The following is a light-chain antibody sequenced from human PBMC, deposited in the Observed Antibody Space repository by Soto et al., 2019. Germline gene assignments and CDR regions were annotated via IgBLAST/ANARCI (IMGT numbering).Light chain of an antibody. V-gene: IGLV2-23*01. Sequence: QSALTQPASVSGSPGQSITISCTGTSSDVGSYNLVSWYQQYSGKAPKLMIYEGTKRPSGISIRFSGSISDNTASLTITGLQAEDEATYHCCSFAGSSTDVVFGGGTKLTVL. J-gene: IGLJ2*01. CDR3: CSFAGSSTDVV. CDR1: SSDVGSYNL. CDR2: EGT.